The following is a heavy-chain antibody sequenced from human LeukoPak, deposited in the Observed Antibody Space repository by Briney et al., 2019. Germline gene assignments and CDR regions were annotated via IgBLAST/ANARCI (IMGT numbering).Heavy chain of an antibody. Sequence: SETLSLTCTVSGGSISGYYWSWIRQPPGKGPEWIGHIHYMGSTNYNPSLKSRVTMSIDTSKNQLSLNLQSVTAADTAVYYCAKWAQDYGDYSRFDPWGQGTLVTVSS. CDR3: AKWAQDYGDYSRFDP. V-gene: IGHV4-59*08. D-gene: IGHD4-17*01. CDR1: GGSISGYY. J-gene: IGHJ5*02. CDR2: IHYMGST.